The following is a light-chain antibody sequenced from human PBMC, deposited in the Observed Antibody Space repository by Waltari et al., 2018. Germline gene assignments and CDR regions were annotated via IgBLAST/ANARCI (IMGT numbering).Light chain of an antibody. Sequence: QSVLTQQPSASGTPGQRVTISWSGSSSNIGSNTVNWYQQLPGTAPKLLIYSNNQRPSGVPDRFSGSKSGTSASLAISGLQSEDEADYYCAAWDDSLNGPVFGGGTKLTVL. CDR2: SNN. CDR1: SSNIGSNT. J-gene: IGLJ3*02. V-gene: IGLV1-44*01. CDR3: AAWDDSLNGPV.